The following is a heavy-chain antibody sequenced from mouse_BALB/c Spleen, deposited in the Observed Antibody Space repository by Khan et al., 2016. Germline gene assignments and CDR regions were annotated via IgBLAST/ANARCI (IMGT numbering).Heavy chain of an antibody. CDR1: GYTFSDYE. D-gene: IGHD2-1*01. V-gene: IGHV1-15*01. CDR3: TGKAIFYGNYDFDS. Sequence: VQLQESGAELVRPGASVTLSCKASGYTFSDYEMHWVKQTPVHGLEWIGAIDPETGGTDYNQKFKGQATLTAGRSSSTAYMELRSLTSEDSAAYYCTGKAIFYGNYDFDSWGQGTTLTVSS. CDR2: IDPETGGT. J-gene: IGHJ2*01.